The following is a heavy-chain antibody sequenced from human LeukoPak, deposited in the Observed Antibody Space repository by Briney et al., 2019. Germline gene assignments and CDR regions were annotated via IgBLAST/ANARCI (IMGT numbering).Heavy chain of an antibody. CDR2: ISWNSGSI. V-gene: IGHV3-9*01. CDR3: ARVGGNSGNDY. Sequence: PGRSLRLSCAASGFNFDDYAMHWVRQAPGKGLEWVSGISWNSGSIVYADSVKGRFTISRDNAKNSLYLQMNSLRAEDTAVYYCARVGGNSGNDYWGQGTLVTVSS. D-gene: IGHD4-23*01. J-gene: IGHJ4*02. CDR1: GFNFDDYA.